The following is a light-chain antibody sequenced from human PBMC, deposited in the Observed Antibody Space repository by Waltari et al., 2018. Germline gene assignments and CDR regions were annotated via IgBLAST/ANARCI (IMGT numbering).Light chain of an antibody. CDR1: QDVVGTY. V-gene: IGKV3-20*01. Sequence: EIVLTQSPATLSLSTGERATLSCRASQDVVGTYLAWYQQKPGQAPRLLISGTDTRATGIPDRFTGSESGTDFTLTISRLEPEDFAVYYCQQYGNLPITFGQGTRLEIK. CDR3: QQYGNLPIT. J-gene: IGKJ5*01. CDR2: GTD.